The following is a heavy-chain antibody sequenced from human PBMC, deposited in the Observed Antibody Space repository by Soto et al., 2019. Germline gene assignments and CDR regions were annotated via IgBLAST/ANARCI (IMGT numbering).Heavy chain of an antibody. CDR2: IYYGGST. D-gene: IGHD2-15*01. V-gene: IGHV4-30-4*01. CDR1: GGSFSGYY. J-gene: IGHJ4*02. CDR3: ARGDPVVTPGDY. Sequence: SETLSLTCAVYGGSFSGYYWSWIRPPPGKGLEWIGYIYYGGSTYYNPSLKSRVTISVDTSKNQFSLKLSSVTAAYTAVYYCARGDPVVTPGDYWGQGTLVTVSS.